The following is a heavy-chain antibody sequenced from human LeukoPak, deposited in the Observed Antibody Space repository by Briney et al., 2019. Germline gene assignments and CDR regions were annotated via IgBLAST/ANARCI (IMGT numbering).Heavy chain of an antibody. CDR3: AKAGGARLTGDPLDY. CDR2: IKRKTDGGTT. CDR1: GFTFSNAW. J-gene: IGHJ4*02. V-gene: IGHV3-15*01. Sequence: GGSLRLSCAASGFTFSNAWMSWVRQAPGKGLEWVGRIKRKTDGGTTDYAAPVKGRFTISRDDSKNTLYLQMNSLKTEDTAVYYCAKAGGARLTGDPLDYWGQGTLVTVSS. D-gene: IGHD7-27*01.